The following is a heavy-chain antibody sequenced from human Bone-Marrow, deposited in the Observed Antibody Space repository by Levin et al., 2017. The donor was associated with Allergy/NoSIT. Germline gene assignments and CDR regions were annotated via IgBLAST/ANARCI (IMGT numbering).Heavy chain of an antibody. CDR3: VTFLVEHH. CDR2: INGDGSAT. J-gene: IGHJ1*01. CDR1: GFSFSPYW. V-gene: IGHV3-74*01. D-gene: IGHD1/OR15-1a*01. Sequence: VASVKVSCVASGFSFSPYWMHWVRQAPGKGLVWVSHINGDGSATSYADSVKGRFTISRDNAKNTLYLQMDSLRAEDTAVYYCVTFLVEHHWGQGALVTVSS.